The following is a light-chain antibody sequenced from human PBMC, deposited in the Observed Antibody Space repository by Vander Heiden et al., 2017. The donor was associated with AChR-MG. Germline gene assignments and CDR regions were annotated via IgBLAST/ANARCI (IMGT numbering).Light chain of an antibody. Sequence: DIQMTQSPSSLSASVGDRVTITCQASQDISNYLNWYQQKPGKAPKLLIYDASNLETGVPSRFSGSGSGTDFTFTISSLQPEDSATYYCQQHENLPLTFGGGTKVEIK. CDR1: QDISNY. CDR3: QQHENLPLT. J-gene: IGKJ4*01. V-gene: IGKV1-33*01. CDR2: DAS.